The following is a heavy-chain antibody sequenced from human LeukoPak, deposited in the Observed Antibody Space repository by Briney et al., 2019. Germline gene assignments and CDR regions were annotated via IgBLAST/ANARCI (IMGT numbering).Heavy chain of an antibody. D-gene: IGHD2-2*01. Sequence: ASVKVSCKASGYTFTGYYMHWVRQAPGQGLEWMGWINPNSGGTNYAQKFQGRVTMTRDTSISTAYMELSRLRSDDTAVYYCARGLNYLGYCSSTSCPTPFDYWGQGTLVTASS. CDR1: GYTFTGYY. V-gene: IGHV1-2*02. CDR2: INPNSGGT. J-gene: IGHJ4*02. CDR3: ARGLNYLGYCSSTSCPTPFDY.